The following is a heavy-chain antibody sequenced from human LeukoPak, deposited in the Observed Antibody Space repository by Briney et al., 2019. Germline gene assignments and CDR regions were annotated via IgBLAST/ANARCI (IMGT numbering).Heavy chain of an antibody. CDR3: VRQGGGDNCR. D-gene: IGHD4-23*01. CDR2: MYPWGSA. V-gene: IGHV3-66*02. J-gene: IGHJ4*01. CDR1: GITLNTND. Sequence: GGSLRLSCAASGITLNTNDMNWVRQAPGKGLEWVSIMYPWGSAFYTDSVKGRFTVTRDESKNMMFLRMNTLRPDDTAMYYCVRQGGGDNCRWGQGALVTVSS.